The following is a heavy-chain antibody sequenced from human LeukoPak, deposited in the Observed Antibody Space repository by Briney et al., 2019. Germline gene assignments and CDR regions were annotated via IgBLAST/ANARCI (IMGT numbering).Heavy chain of an antibody. V-gene: IGHV4-34*01. CDR1: GFTFSDYY. CDR3: ARERRDIVVVPAAERPINYFDY. Sequence: KPGGSLRLSCAASGFTFSDYYMSWIRQPPGKGLEWIGEINHSGSTNYNPSLKSRVTISVDTSKNQFSLKLSSVTAADTAVYYCARERRDIVVVPAAERPINYFDYWGQGTLVTVSS. D-gene: IGHD2-2*01. CDR2: INHSGST. J-gene: IGHJ4*02.